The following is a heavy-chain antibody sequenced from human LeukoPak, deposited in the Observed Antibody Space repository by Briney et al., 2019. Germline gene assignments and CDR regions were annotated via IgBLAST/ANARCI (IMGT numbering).Heavy chain of an antibody. Sequence: GESLQISCKASGYTFTSYWIGWVRQLPGKGLEWMGIIYPGDSDTIYSPSFQGQVTISADKSITTAYLQWSSLKASDTAMYYCAMDYCSSTSCFDYWGQGTLVTVSS. D-gene: IGHD2-2*01. V-gene: IGHV5-51*01. J-gene: IGHJ4*02. CDR1: GYTFTSYW. CDR3: AMDYCSSTSCFDY. CDR2: IYPGDSDT.